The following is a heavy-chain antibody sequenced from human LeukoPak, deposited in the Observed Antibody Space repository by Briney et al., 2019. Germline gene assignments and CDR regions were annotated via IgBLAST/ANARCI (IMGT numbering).Heavy chain of an antibody. CDR1: GYSFTSYW. V-gene: IGHV5-51*01. D-gene: IGHD3-3*01. Sequence: GESLKISCKGSGYSFTSYWIGWVRQMPGKGLEWMGIIYPGGSDATYSPSFQGQVTISADKSISTAYLQWSSLKASDTAMYYCARHPQSSYDFWSGYSPAPFDYWGQGTLVTVSS. CDR2: IYPGGSDA. CDR3: ARHPQSSYDFWSGYSPAPFDY. J-gene: IGHJ4*02.